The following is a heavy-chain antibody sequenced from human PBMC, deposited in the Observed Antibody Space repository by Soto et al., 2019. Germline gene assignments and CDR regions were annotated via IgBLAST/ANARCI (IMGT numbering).Heavy chain of an antibody. D-gene: IGHD3-10*01. J-gene: IGHJ3*02. CDR3: ASKFGELLADAFDI. CDR2: IYHSGSI. CDR1: NPSIRSHKW. Sequence: SDTLFLTCPVSNPSIRSHKWWTWVRQTPGKGLEWIGEIYHSGSINHNPSLKSRVTMSVDKSKNQFSLKMTSVTAADTGVYYCASKFGELLADAFDIWGQGTVVT. V-gene: IGHV4-4*02.